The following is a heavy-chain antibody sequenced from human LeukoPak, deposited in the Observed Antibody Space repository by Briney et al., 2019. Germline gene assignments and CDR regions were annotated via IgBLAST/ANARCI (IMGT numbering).Heavy chain of an antibody. J-gene: IGHJ4*02. Sequence: GGSLRLSCAASGFTVSSNYMSWVRQASGKGLEWVSVIYSGGSTYYADSVKGRFTISRDNSKNTLYLQMNSLRAEDTAVYYCARVRGSYYSDYWGQGTLVTVSS. CDR2: IYSGGST. V-gene: IGHV3-66*01. CDR3: ARVRGSYYSDY. D-gene: IGHD1-26*01. CDR1: GFTVSSNY.